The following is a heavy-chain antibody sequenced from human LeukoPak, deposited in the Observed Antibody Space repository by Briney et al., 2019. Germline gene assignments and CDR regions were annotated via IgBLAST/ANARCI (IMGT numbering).Heavy chain of an antibody. CDR1: AFPFSSYG. CDR3: AKGGQTTADY. CDR2: IWHDGSHK. J-gene: IGHJ4*02. Sequence: QPGGSLRLSCAAPAFPFSSYGMHWVRQAPGKGLEWVAVIWHDGSHKYYADSVKGRFTISRDNSKNTLYLQMNSLRAEDTAVYYCAKGGQTTADYWGQGTLVTVSS. V-gene: IGHV3-33*06. D-gene: IGHD4-17*01.